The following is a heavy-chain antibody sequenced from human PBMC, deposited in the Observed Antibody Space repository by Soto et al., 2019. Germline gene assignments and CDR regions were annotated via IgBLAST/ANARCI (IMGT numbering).Heavy chain of an antibody. Sequence: EVQLLESGGGLVQPGGSLRLSCAASGFTFSSYAMSWVRQAPGKGLEWVSAISGSGGSTYYADSVKGRFTISRDNSKNTLYRQMNSLRAEDTAVYYCARPAEPDYLLSSGYYYMDVWGKGTTVTVSS. CDR3: ARPAEPDYLLSSGYYYMDV. J-gene: IGHJ6*03. CDR1: GFTFSSYA. V-gene: IGHV3-23*01. CDR2: ISGSGGST. D-gene: IGHD2-2*01.